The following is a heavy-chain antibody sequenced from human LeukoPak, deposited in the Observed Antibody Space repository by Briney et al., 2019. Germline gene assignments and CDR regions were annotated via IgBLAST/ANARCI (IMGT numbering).Heavy chain of an antibody. CDR1: GFTFGSYG. J-gene: IGHJ4*02. CDR3: ARGGFHGGAYYFDY. Sequence: GGSLRLSCVASGFTFGSYGMSWVRQAPGKGLEWVSGISVRGGSIDYADSVKGRFTVSRDNAKNSLYLQMNSLRAEDTAVYYCARGGFHGGAYYFDYWGQGTLVIVSS. D-gene: IGHD3-22*01. CDR2: ISVRGGSI. V-gene: IGHV3-23*01.